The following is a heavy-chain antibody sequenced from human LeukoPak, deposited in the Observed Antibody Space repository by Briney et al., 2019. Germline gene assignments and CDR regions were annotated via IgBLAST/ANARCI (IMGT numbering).Heavy chain of an antibody. CDR1: SGSISGSDYY. D-gene: IGHD6-13*01. V-gene: IGHV4-39*01. Sequence: SETLSLTCTVSSGSISGSDYYWCWIRQTPGKGLEWIGSINYSGNIYSESSLKSRVTISVDTSKNHFSLRLSSVTAADTAVYYCARHGSQQLVWTLWGQGTLVTVSS. CDR3: ARHGSQQLVWTL. J-gene: IGHJ4*02. CDR2: INYSGNI.